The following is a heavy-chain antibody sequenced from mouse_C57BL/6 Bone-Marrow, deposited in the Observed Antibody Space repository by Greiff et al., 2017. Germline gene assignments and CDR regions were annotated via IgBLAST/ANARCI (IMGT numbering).Heavy chain of an antibody. CDR1: GYTFTSYW. CDR2: IDPSDSYT. CDR3: ASLLRHYAMDY. V-gene: IGHV1-59*01. D-gene: IGHD1-1*01. J-gene: IGHJ4*01. Sequence: QVQLQQPGAELVRPGTSVKLSCKASGYTFTSYWMHWVKQRPGQGLEWIGVIDPSDSYTNYNQKFKGKATLTVDTSSSTAYMQLSSLTSEDSAVYYCASLLRHYAMDYWGQGTSVTVSS.